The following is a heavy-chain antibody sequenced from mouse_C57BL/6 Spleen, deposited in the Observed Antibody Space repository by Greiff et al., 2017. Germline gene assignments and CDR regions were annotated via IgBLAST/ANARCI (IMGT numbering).Heavy chain of an antibody. CDR2: INPNNGGT. J-gene: IGHJ1*03. V-gene: IGHV1-18*01. CDR3: ARGTNGNYWYFDV. D-gene: IGHD2-1*01. CDR1: GYTFTDYN. Sequence: VQLQQSGPELVKPGASVKIPCKASGYTFTDYNMDWVKQSHGKSLEWIGDINPNNGGTIYNQKFKGKATLTVDKSSSTAYMELRSLTSEDTAVYYCARGTNGNYWYFDVWGTGTTVTVSS.